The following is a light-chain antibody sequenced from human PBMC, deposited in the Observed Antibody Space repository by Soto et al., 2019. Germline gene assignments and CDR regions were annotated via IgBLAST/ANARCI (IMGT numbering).Light chain of an antibody. Sequence: EIVMTQSPATLSVSPGERAILSCRASQSVSTNLGWYQQKPGQAPRLLIFGASTRATGIPARFSGSGSGTEFTLNISSLQSEDSAVYYWQQYNNWPPFTFGQGTRLEIK. CDR2: GAS. CDR1: QSVSTN. CDR3: QQYNNWPPFT. J-gene: IGKJ5*01. V-gene: IGKV3-15*01.